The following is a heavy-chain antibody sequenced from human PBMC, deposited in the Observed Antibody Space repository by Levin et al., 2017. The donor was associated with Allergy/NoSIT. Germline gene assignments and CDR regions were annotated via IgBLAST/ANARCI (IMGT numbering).Heavy chain of an antibody. J-gene: IGHJ6*02. D-gene: IGHD1-1*01. CDR2: ISYDGSNK. V-gene: IGHV3-30*03. CDR3: ASGVSNDDYGMDV. CDR1: GFTFSSYG. Sequence: LPGGSLRLSCAASGFTFSSYGMHWVRQAPGKGLEWVAVISYDGSNKYYADSVKGRFTISRDNSKNTLYLQMNSLRAEDTAVYYCASGVSNDDYGMDVWGQGTTVTVSS.